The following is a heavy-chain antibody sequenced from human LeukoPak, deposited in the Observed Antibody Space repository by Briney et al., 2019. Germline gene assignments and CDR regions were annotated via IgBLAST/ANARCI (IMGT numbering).Heavy chain of an antibody. D-gene: IGHD3-16*01. CDR1: GDSVTNDFF. J-gene: IGHJ4*02. Sequence: SETLSLTCTVSGDSVTNDFFWGWVRQPPGKELGGIGSFCLGRDTYYRPSLNSRVTISVDTSKNQFSLNLNSVTAADTAVYYCARWASISRQPGGFFDHWGQGTLVTVSS. V-gene: IGHV4-38-2*02. CDR3: ARWASISRQPGGFFDH. CDR2: FCLGRDT.